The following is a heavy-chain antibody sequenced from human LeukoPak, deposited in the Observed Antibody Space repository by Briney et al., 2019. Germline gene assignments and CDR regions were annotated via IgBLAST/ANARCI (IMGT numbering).Heavy chain of an antibody. CDR3: VRSPGWYIDY. J-gene: IGHJ4*02. V-gene: IGHV1-2*06. CDR1: GYTFTDYY. Sequence: ASVKVSCKTSGYTFTDYYTHWVRQAPGQGLEWMGRINPNNGGTNYAQKFQGRVTMTRDTSITTAYMELSRLRSDDTAMSYCVRSPGWYIDYWGQGTLVTVSS. D-gene: IGHD2-15*01. CDR2: INPNNGGT.